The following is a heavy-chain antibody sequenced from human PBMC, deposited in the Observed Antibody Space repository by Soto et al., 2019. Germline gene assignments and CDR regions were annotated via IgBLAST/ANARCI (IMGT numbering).Heavy chain of an antibody. D-gene: IGHD5-12*01. Sequence: GWVRQMPGKGLEWIGSIHYTGSTYYNPSLKSRVTISVDTSKNQFSLKLTSVSAADTAVYYFAVREYGGGTCSFDPCSQGSPVTV. CDR2: IHYTGST. V-gene: IGHV4-39*01. J-gene: IGHJ5*01. CDR3: AVREYGGGTCSFDP.